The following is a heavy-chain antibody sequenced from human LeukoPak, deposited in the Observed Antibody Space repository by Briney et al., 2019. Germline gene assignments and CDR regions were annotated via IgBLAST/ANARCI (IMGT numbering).Heavy chain of an antibody. D-gene: IGHD3-22*01. Sequence: ASVKVSCKASGYTFTGYYMHWVRQAPGQGLEWMGWINPNGGGTNYAQKFQGRVTMTRDTSISTAYMELSRLRSDDTAVYYCARGGFFHYYDSSGYLSYWGQGTLVTVSS. CDR1: GYTFTGYY. CDR3: ARGGFFHYYDSSGYLSY. V-gene: IGHV1-2*02. CDR2: INPNGGGT. J-gene: IGHJ4*02.